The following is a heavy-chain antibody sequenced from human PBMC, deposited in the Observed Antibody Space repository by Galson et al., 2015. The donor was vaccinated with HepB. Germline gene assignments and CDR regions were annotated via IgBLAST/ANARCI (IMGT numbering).Heavy chain of an antibody. D-gene: IGHD6-6*01. CDR3: AKDISSSPKLLFDY. V-gene: IGHV3-30*18. CDR1: GFTFSSYG. Sequence: LRLSCAASGFTFSSYGMHWVRQAPGKGLEWVAVISYDGSNKYYADSVKGRFTISRDNSKNTLYLQMNSLRAEDTAVYYCAKDISSSPKLLFDYWGQGTLVTVSS. CDR2: ISYDGSNK. J-gene: IGHJ4*02.